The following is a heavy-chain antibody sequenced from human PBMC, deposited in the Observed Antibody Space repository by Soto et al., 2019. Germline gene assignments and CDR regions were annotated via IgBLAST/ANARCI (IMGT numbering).Heavy chain of an antibody. J-gene: IGHJ4*02. CDR2: ISAIGGST. D-gene: IGHD3-16*01. CDR1: GFSFRSYA. Sequence: EVQLLESGGGLVQPGGSLRLSCAASGFSFRSYAMTWVRQAPGKGLDWVSTISAIGGSTYYVDSVKGRFTISRDNSKNTLYLQLNSLRAEDTAVYYCAKDLGTQGEYFDYWGQGTLVTVSS. CDR3: AKDLGTQGEYFDY. V-gene: IGHV3-23*01.